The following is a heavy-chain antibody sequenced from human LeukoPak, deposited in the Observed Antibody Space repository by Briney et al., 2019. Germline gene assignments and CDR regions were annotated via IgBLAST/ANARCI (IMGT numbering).Heavy chain of an antibody. Sequence: AGSLRLSCAASGFTFSSYSINWVRQAPGKVLEWVSSISRSSSYIYYADSLKGRFTISRDNAMNSLFLQMNSLRVEDTAVYFCARGPPGDYWGQGTLVTVSS. CDR2: ISRSSSYI. V-gene: IGHV3-21*01. CDR1: GFTFSSYS. CDR3: ARGPPGDY. J-gene: IGHJ4*02.